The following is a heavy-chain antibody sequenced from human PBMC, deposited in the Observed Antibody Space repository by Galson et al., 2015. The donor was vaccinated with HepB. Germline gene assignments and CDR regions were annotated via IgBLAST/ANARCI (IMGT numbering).Heavy chain of an antibody. CDR1: GFTFSKYY. J-gene: IGHJ4*02. Sequence: SLRLSCAASGFTFSKYYMAWIRQVPGKGLEWISFITYYGTTTSYTNSVKGRFTVSRDNAKSSLYLQMNSLRAEDTAVYYCARGGNDNGGLYFDFWGQGTLVTVSS. CDR2: ITYYGTTT. D-gene: IGHD4-23*01. CDR3: ARGGNDNGGLYFDF. V-gene: IGHV3-11*01.